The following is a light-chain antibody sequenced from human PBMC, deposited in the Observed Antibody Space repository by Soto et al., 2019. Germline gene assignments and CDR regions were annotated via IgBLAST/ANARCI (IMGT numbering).Light chain of an antibody. Sequence: QSALTQPASVSGSPGQSITISCTGTSSDVGGYNYVSWYQQHPGKAPKLMIYEVSNRPSGVSNRFSGSKSGNTASLTISGLHADDEADYYCSSYTSISTLFGGGTKLTVL. J-gene: IGLJ3*02. CDR3: SSYTSISTL. V-gene: IGLV2-14*01. CDR2: EVS. CDR1: SSDVGGYNY.